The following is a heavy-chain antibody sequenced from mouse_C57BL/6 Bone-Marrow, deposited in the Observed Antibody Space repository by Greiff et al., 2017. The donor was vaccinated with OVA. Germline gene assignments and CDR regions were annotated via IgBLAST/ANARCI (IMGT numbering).Heavy chain of an antibody. J-gene: IGHJ2*03. D-gene: IGHD2-10*01. CDR2: IYPGSGTI. V-gene: IGHV1-81*01. CDR1: GSTFTSYA. Sequence: QVQLQQPGAELVRPGASVKLSCKASGSTFTSYAISWVKQRPGQGLEWIGEIYPGSGTISYNHQFKGKATLTADKSSSTSYMQLRSLTSEYSAVYFCARAGACYAYGCRGTGLTVSA. CDR3: ARAGACYAY.